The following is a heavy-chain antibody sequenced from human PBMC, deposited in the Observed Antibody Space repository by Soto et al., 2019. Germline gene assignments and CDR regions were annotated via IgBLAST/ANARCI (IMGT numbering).Heavy chain of an antibody. D-gene: IGHD6-6*01. V-gene: IGHV3-15*01. Sequence: GGSQILSCAASGFNFSNAWMSWVRQAPGKGLEWVGRIKSKTDGGTTDYAAPVKGRFTISRDDSKNTLYLQMNSLKTEDTAVYYCTTGFGPKPFYSSSPHDYWGQGTLVTVSS. CDR3: TTGFGPKPFYSSSPHDY. CDR1: GFNFSNAW. CDR2: IKSKTDGGTT. J-gene: IGHJ4*02.